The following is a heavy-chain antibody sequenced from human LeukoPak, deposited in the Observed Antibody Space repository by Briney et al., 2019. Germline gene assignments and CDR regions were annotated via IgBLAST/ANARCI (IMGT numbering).Heavy chain of an antibody. CDR1: GGSISSYY. J-gene: IGHJ6*02. V-gene: IGHV4-4*07. D-gene: IGHD2-2*02. CDR3: ARDGSDQLLYHYYYYGMDV. Sequence: PSETLSLTCTVSGGSISSYYWSWIRQPAGKGLEWIGRIYTSGSTNYNPSLKSRVTMSVDTSKNQFSLKLRSVTAADTAVYYCARDGSDQLLYHYYYYGMDVWGQGTTVTVSS. CDR2: IYTSGST.